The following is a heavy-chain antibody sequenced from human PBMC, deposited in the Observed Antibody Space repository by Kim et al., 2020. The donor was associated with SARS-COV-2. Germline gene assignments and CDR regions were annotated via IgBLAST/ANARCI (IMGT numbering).Heavy chain of an antibody. Sequence: GGSLRLSCAASGFTFSSYAMHWVRQAPGKGLEWVAVIWYDGSNKYYADSVKGRFTISRDNSKNTLYLQMNSLRAEDTAVYYCAKVLGSYSSSWLFDYWGQGTLVTVSS. J-gene: IGHJ4*02. D-gene: IGHD6-13*01. CDR3: AKVLGSYSSSWLFDY. V-gene: IGHV3-33*06. CDR1: GFTFSSYA. CDR2: IWYDGSNK.